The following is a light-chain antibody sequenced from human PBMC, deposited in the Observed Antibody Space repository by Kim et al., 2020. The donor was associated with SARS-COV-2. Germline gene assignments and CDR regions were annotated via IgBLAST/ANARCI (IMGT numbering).Light chain of an antibody. CDR2: YDS. J-gene: IGLJ2*01. CDR1: NIGSKS. CDR3: QVCASGAV. Sequence: SYELTQPPSVSVAPGKTARITCGGNNIGSKSVHWYQQKPGQAPVLVIYYDSDRPSGIPERFSGSNSGNTATLTISRVEAGDEADYYCQVCASGAVFG. V-gene: IGLV3-21*04.